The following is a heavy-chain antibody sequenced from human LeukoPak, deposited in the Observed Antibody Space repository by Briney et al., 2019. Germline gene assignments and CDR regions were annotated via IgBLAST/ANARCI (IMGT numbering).Heavy chain of an antibody. CDR2: IYHSGST. J-gene: IGHJ3*02. D-gene: IGHD6-13*01. Sequence: SQTLSLTCTVSGGSISSGGYYWSWIRQPPGKGLEWIGYIYHSGSTYYNPSLKSRVTISVDRSKNQFSLKLSSVTAADTAVYYCARTAAAGGAFDIWGQGTMVTVSS. V-gene: IGHV4-30-2*01. CDR1: GGSISSGGYY. CDR3: ARTAAAGGAFDI.